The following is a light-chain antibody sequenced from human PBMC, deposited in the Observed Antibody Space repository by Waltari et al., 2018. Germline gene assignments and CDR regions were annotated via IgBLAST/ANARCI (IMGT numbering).Light chain of an antibody. V-gene: IGLV2-14*02. J-gene: IGLJ2*01. CDR2: EAN. CDR3: SSYTSSSTLV. Sequence: QSALTQPASVSGSPGRSITLSCTGTSSDIGSYNLVSWYQQHPGKAPKLIIYEANKRPSGVSNRFSGSKSGNTASLTISGLQAEDEADYYCSSYTSSSTLVFGGGTKLTVL. CDR1: SSDIGSYNL.